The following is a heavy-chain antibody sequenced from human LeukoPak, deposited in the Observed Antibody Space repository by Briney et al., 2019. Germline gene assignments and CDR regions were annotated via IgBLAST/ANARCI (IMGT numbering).Heavy chain of an antibody. D-gene: IGHD6-13*01. CDR1: GGSISSSF. CDR3: ARMAAAGPFDH. CDR2: MHYSGSS. J-gene: IGHJ4*02. Sequence: PSETLSLTCTVSGGSISSSFWSWIRQPPGKGLGWIAYMHYSGSSNYDPFLKSRVSMSLDTPKNQFSLKLSSVTAADTAVYYCARMAAAGPFDHWGQGILVTVSS. V-gene: IGHV4-59*08.